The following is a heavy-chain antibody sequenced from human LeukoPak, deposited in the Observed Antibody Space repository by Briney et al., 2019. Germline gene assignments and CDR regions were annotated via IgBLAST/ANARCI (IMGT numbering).Heavy chain of an antibody. D-gene: IGHD3-10*01. J-gene: IGHJ4*02. CDR1: GYTFTGYY. CDR3: ARDLSGVRYGAAY. V-gene: IGHV1-2*02. Sequence: VASVKVSCKASGYTFTGYYMHWVRQAPGQGGEWMGWINPNSGGTNYAQKFQGRVTMTRDTSSSTAYMELSRLRSDDTAVYYCARDLSGVRYGAAYWGQGTLVTVSS. CDR2: INPNSGGT.